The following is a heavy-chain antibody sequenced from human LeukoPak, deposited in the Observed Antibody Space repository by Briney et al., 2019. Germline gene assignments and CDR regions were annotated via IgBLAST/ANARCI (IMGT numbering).Heavy chain of an antibody. CDR1: GFTFSSYG. Sequence: GGSLRLSCAASGFTFSSYGMHWVRQAPGKGLEWVAVIWYDGSNKYYADSVKGRFTISRGNSKNTLYLQMNSLRAEDTAVYYCATGSAYYFDYWGQGTLVTVSS. CDR3: ATGSAYYFDY. J-gene: IGHJ4*02. V-gene: IGHV3-33*01. D-gene: IGHD3-10*01. CDR2: IWYDGSNK.